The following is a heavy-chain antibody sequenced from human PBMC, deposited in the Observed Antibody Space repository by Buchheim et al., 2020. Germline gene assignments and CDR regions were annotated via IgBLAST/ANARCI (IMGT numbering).Heavy chain of an antibody. D-gene: IGHD3-9*01. J-gene: IGHJ1*01. Sequence: EVQLVESGGGLVQPGGSLRLSCAASGFTFSSYEMNWVRQAPGKGLEWVAYISSSGSTIYYADSVKGRFTISRDNAKTSLSLQMNSLRAEDTAVYYCARVFGLRYFDAFQHWGQGTL. CDR2: ISSSGSTI. CDR3: ARVFGLRYFDAFQH. V-gene: IGHV3-48*03. CDR1: GFTFSSYE.